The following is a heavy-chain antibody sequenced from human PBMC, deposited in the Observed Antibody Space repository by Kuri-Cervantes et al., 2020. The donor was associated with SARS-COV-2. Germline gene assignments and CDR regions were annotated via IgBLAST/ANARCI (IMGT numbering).Heavy chain of an antibody. CDR2: ISSDGGNK. CDR3: AREYVYDTTGYFYWYFDL. D-gene: IGHD3-22*01. V-gene: IGHV3-30*03. J-gene: IGHJ2*01. Sequence: GESLKISCAASGFTFSSYSMNWVRQAPGKGLEWVAVISSDGGNKYYADSVRGRFTISRDNSKNTLYLRLNTLRAEDTAVYHCAREYVYDTTGYFYWYFDLWGRGTLVTVSS. CDR1: GFTFSSYS.